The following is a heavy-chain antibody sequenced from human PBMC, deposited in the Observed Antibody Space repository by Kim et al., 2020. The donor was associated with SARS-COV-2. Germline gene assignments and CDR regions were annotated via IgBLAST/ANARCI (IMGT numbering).Heavy chain of an antibody. J-gene: IGHJ6*02. Sequence: YNPSLKSRVTISVDTSKNQFSLKLSSVTAADTAVYYCARGRGRYYYGMDVWGQGTTVTVSS. CDR3: ARGRGRYYYGMDV. D-gene: IGHD3-10*01. V-gene: IGHV4-34*01.